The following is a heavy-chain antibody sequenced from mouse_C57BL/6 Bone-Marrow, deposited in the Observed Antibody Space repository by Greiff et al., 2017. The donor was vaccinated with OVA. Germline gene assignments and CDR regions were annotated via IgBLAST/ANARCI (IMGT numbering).Heavy chain of an antibody. D-gene: IGHD2-10*02. CDR1: GFTFSSYA. J-gene: IGHJ4*01. CDR3: ARERYGNYGRDY. Sequence: EVKLMESGGGLVKPGGSLKLSCAASGFTFSSYAMSWVRQTPEKRLEWVATISDGGSYTYYPDNVKGRFTISRDNAKNNLYLQMSHLKSEDTAMYYCARERYGNYGRDYWGQGTSVTVSS. CDR2: ISDGGSYT. V-gene: IGHV5-4*01.